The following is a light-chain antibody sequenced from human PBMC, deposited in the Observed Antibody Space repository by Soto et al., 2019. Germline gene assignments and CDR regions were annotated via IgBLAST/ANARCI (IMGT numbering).Light chain of an antibody. CDR1: SRDVGGYNS. CDR2: GVS. CDR3: CSFAGGNTYV. J-gene: IGLJ1*01. Sequence: QSALTQPPSASGSPGQSLTISCTGTSRDVGGYNSVSWYQQHPGKAPQLIIFGVSQRPSGVPDRFSGSKSGNTASLTVSGLQADDEADYFCCSFAGGNTYVFGSGTKVTVL. V-gene: IGLV2-8*01.